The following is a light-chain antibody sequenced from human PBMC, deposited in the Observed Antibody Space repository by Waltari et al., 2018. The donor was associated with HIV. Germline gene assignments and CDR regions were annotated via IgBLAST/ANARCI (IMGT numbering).Light chain of an antibody. CDR2: AAS. Sequence: DVQMTQSPSFVSASVGDRVIITCRASQSIRSWLAWYQQKPGKAHKLLIYAASTLQSGVPSRFSGSGSGTDFTLTSSSLQPEDFATYYWQQGNSFPRTFGQGTKVEIK. CDR3: QQGNSFPRT. J-gene: IGKJ1*01. V-gene: IGKV1-12*01. CDR1: QSIRSW.